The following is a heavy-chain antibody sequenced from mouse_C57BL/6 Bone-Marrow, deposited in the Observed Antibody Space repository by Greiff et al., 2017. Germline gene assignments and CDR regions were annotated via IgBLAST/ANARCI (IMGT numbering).Heavy chain of an antibody. Sequence: EVKLEESGGGLVKPGGSLKLSCAASGFTFSSYAMSWVRQTPEKRLEWVATISDGGSYTYYPDNVKGRFTISRDNAKNNLYLQMSHLKSEDTAMYYCARGGAYDDDEGFAYWGQGTLVTVSA. J-gene: IGHJ3*01. CDR2: ISDGGSYT. CDR1: GFTFSSYA. CDR3: ARGGAYDDDEGFAY. V-gene: IGHV5-4*03. D-gene: IGHD2-4*01.